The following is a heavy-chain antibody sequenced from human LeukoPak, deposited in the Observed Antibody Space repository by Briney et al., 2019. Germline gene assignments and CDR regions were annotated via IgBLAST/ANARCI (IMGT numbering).Heavy chain of an antibody. D-gene: IGHD6-13*01. CDR3: ARDPYSSSWSYGMDV. CDR1: GFTFSNFW. V-gene: IGHV3-7*05. Sequence: PGGSLRLSCTASGFTFSNFWMSWVRQTPEKGLEWLANIKQDGCEEVYVDSVKGRFTVSRDNARSSLYLEMTRLRAEDTAVYYWARDPYSSSWSYGMDVWGQGTTVTVSS. CDR2: IKQDGCEE. J-gene: IGHJ6*02.